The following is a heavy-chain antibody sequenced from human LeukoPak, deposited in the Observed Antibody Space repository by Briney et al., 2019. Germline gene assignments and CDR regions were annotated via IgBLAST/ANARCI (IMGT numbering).Heavy chain of an antibody. CDR2: ISAYNGNT. D-gene: IGHD3-22*01. CDR1: GYTFTSYG. J-gene: IGHJ4*02. CDR3: ARAGDLDYYDSSGYYVDY. V-gene: IGHV1-18*01. Sequence: ASVKLSCKASGYTFTSYGISWVRQAPGQGLEWMGWISAYNGNTNYAQKLQGRVTMTTDTSTSTDYMELRSLRSDDTAVYYCARAGDLDYYDSSGYYVDYWGQGTLVTVSS.